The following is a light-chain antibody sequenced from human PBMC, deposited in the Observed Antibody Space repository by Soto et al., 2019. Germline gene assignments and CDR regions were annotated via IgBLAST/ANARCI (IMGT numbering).Light chain of an antibody. CDR2: SNN. CDR1: SSNIGSNY. J-gene: IGLJ2*01. CDR3: QSYDSSLSGWV. V-gene: IGLV1-47*02. Sequence: QLVLTQPPSASGTPGQRVTISCSGSSSNIGSNYVYWYQQLPGTAPKLLIYSNNQRPSGVPDRFSGSKSGTSASLAISGLQAEDEADYYCQSYDSSLSGWVFGGGTKLTVL.